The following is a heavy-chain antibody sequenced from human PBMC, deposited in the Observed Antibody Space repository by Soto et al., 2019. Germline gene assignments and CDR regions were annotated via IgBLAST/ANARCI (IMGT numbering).Heavy chain of an antibody. J-gene: IGHJ6*03. CDR1: GGSISSSSYY. V-gene: IGHV4-39*01. Sequence: PSETLSLTCPVSGGSISSSSYYWGWIRQPPGKGLEWIGSIYYSGSTYYNPSLKSRVTISVDTSKNQFSLKLSSVTAADTAVYYCASGQYGDYGYYYYYMDVWGKGTTVTVSS. CDR3: ASGQYGDYGYYYYYMDV. CDR2: IYYSGST. D-gene: IGHD4-17*01.